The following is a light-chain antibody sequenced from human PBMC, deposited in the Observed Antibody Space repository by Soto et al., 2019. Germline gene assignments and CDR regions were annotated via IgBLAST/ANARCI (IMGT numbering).Light chain of an antibody. J-gene: IGLJ3*02. CDR2: EVS. CDR3: SSYTSSSIPGV. CDR1: GRDVGGYNY. Sequence: QSALTQPASVSGSPGQSITLSCTGTGRDVGGYNYVSWYQQHPGKAPQLMIYEVSNRPSGVSYRFSGSKSGNTASLTISGLQAEDEADYYCSSYTSSSIPGVFGGGTKLTVL. V-gene: IGLV2-14*01.